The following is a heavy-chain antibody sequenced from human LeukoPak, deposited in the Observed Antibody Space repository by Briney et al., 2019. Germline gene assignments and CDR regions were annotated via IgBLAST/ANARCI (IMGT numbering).Heavy chain of an antibody. V-gene: IGHV3-21*01. D-gene: IGHD3-10*01. CDR2: ISSSSSYI. J-gene: IGHJ6*02. CDR3: ARDRGVAAAGRYYYGMDV. Sequence: GGSLRLSCAASGFTFSSYSMNWVRQAPGKGLEWVSSISSSSSYIYYTDSVKGRFTTSRDNAKNSLYLQMNSLRAEDTAVYYCARDRGVAAAGRYYYGMDVWGQGTTVTVSS. CDR1: GFTFSSYS.